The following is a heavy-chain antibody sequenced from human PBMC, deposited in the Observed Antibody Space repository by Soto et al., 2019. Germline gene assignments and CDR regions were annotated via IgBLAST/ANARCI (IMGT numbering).Heavy chain of an antibody. CDR1: GGSFSGYY. Sequence: QVQLQQWGAGLLKPSETLSLTRAVYGGSFSGYYWSWIRQPPGKGLEWIGEINHSGSTNYNPSLKSRVTISVDTSKNQFSLKLSSVTAADTAVYYCARGTGYTYYFDYWGQGTLVTVSS. D-gene: IGHD6-13*01. V-gene: IGHV4-34*01. CDR2: INHSGST. J-gene: IGHJ4*02. CDR3: ARGTGYTYYFDY.